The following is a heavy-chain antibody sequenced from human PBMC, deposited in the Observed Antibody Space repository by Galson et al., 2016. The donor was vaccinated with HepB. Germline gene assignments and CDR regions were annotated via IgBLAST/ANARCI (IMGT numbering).Heavy chain of an antibody. CDR3: ARAAEENDYGDH. J-gene: IGHJ4*02. CDR2: SRNKAYSYTT. D-gene: IGHD2/OR15-2a*01. CDR1: GFTFSDHY. Sequence: SLRLSCAGSGFTFSDHYMDWVRQAPGKGLEWVGRSRNKAYSYTTEYAASVKGRFTISSDDSKNSLYLQMNSLKTEDTAVYYCARAAEENDYGDHWGQGTLVTVSS. V-gene: IGHV3-72*01.